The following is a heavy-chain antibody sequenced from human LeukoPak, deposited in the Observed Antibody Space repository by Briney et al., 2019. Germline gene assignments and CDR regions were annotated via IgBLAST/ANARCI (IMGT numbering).Heavy chain of an antibody. CDR1: GLTFDDYA. CDR2: ISGDGDHT. D-gene: IGHD6-6*01. Sequence: GGSLRLSCAASGLTFDDYAMHWVRQVPGKGLEWVSLISGDGDHTYYADSVKGRFTISRDNSKYSLYLQMNSLRTEDTALYYCAKDMYSSSSSHFDYWGQGTLVTVSS. J-gene: IGHJ4*02. V-gene: IGHV3-43*02. CDR3: AKDMYSSSSSHFDY.